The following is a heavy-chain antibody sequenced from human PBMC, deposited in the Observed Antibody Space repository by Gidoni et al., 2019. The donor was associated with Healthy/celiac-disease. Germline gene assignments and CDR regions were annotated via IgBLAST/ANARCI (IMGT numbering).Heavy chain of an antibody. CDR2: IYSGGST. D-gene: IGHD3-22*01. CDR1: GFTVSSNY. V-gene: IGHV3-66*01. J-gene: IGHJ4*02. CDR3: ARATYYYDSSGDGGYNYFDY. Sequence: EVQLVESGGVLVKPGGSLRLSCAASGFTVSSNYMSWVRQAPGKGLEWVSVIYSGGSTYYADSVKGRFTISRDNSKNTLYLQMNSLRAEDTAVYYCARATYYYDSSGDGGYNYFDYWGQGTLVTVSS.